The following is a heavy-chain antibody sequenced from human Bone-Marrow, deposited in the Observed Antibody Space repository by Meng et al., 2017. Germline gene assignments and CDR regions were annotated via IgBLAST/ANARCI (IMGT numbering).Heavy chain of an antibody. Sequence: QVQLVQSGSELKKPGASVKVSCKASGYIFTTYSMNWVRQAPGQRLEWMGWINTNTGKPTYAQGFTVRFVFSLDTSVSTAYLQITGLKAEDTAVYYCAAPRSGDYWGQGTLVTVSS. V-gene: IGHV7-4-1*02. CDR1: GYIFTTYS. CDR3: AAPRSGDY. CDR2: INTNTGKP. J-gene: IGHJ4*02.